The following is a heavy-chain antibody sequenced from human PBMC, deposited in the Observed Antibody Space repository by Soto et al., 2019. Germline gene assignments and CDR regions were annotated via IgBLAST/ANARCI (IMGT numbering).Heavy chain of an antibody. Sequence: GGSLRLSCAASGFTFSSYAMSWVRQAPGKGLEWVSAISGSGGSTYYADSVKGRFTISRDNSKNTLYLQMNSLRAEDTAVYYCARPTAVHPTYFDYWGQGTLVTVSS. CDR2: ISGSGGST. D-gene: IGHD1-1*01. CDR1: GFTFSSYA. CDR3: ARPTAVHPTYFDY. J-gene: IGHJ4*02. V-gene: IGHV3-23*01.